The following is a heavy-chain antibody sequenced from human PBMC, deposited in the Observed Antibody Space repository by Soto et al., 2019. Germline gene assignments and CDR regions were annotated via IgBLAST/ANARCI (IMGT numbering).Heavy chain of an antibody. CDR1: GLTFSSYW. V-gene: IGHV3-30*03. D-gene: IGHD3-10*01. CDR3: ARDPLWFGEIGYFDY. Sequence: PGGSLRLSCAASGLTFSSYWMHWVRQAPGKGLEWVAIISYDGSNTYYADSVKGRFTISRDNSKNKLYLHMSSLRADDTAVYYCARDPLWFGEIGYFDYWGQGALVTVSS. J-gene: IGHJ4*02. CDR2: ISYDGSNT.